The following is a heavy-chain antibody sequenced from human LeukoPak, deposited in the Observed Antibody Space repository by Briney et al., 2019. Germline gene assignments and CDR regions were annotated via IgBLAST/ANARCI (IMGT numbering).Heavy chain of an antibody. V-gene: IGHV3-11*04. J-gene: IGHJ3*02. CDR3: ARDKGLLRLTTDGFDM. D-gene: IGHD3-22*01. Sequence: GGSLRLSCAASAFTFSNYYMSWIRQAPGKGLEWVSYISGPSTTIYYADSVKGRFTISRDNAKNSLYLQMNSLRAEDTAVYYCARDKGLLRLTTDGFDMWGQGTMVTVSS. CDR2: ISGPSTTI. CDR1: AFTFSNYY.